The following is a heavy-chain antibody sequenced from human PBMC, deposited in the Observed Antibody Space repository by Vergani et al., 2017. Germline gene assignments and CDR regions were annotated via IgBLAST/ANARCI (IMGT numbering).Heavy chain of an antibody. Sequence: EVQLLESGGGLVQPGGSLRLSCAASGFTFSSYAMSWVRQAPGKGLEWVSAISGSGGSTYYADSVKGRFTISRDNSKNTLYLQMNSLRAEDTAVYYCAKIPHFDWLLLTILFDYWGQGTLVTVSS. CDR2: ISGSGGST. J-gene: IGHJ4*02. CDR3: AKIPHFDWLLLTILFDY. D-gene: IGHD3-9*01. V-gene: IGHV3-23*01. CDR1: GFTFSSYA.